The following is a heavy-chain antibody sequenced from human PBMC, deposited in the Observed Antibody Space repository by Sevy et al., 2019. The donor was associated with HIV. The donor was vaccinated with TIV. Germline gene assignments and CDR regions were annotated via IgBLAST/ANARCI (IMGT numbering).Heavy chain of an antibody. D-gene: IGHD2-21*01. J-gene: IGHJ4*02. V-gene: IGHV3-33*06. CDR1: GFTFSRNG. Sequence: GGSLRLSCAASGFTFSRNGMHWVRQAPGKGLEWVAGIFYDGNYKYYADSVKGRFRISRDNSENTLYVQMDSLRVEDTVVYYCAKESGSDWYFDYWGQATLVTVSS. CDR3: AKESGSDWYFDY. CDR2: IFYDGNYK.